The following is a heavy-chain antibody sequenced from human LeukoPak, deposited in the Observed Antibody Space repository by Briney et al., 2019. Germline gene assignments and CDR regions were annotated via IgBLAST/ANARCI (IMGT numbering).Heavy chain of an antibody. CDR1: GYTLTELS. V-gene: IGHV1-24*01. J-gene: IGHJ4*02. Sequence: ASVKVSCKVSGYTLTELSMHWVRQAPGKGLEWMGGSDPEDGEAIYAQKFQGRVTMTEDTSTDTAYMELSSLRSEDTAVYYCASRFSRITMVRGVQHLYYFDYWGQETLVTVSS. CDR3: ASRFSRITMVRGVQHLYYFDY. CDR2: SDPEDGEA. D-gene: IGHD3-10*01.